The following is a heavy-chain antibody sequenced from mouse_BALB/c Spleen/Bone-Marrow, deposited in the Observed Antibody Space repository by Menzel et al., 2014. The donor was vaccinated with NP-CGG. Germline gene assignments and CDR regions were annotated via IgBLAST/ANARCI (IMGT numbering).Heavy chain of an antibody. CDR3: AREGTGTGWYFDV. D-gene: IGHD4-1*01. CDR1: GYAFSSSW. J-gene: IGHJ1*01. Sequence: VQLQQSGPELVKPGASVKISCKASGYAFSSSWMNWVKQRPGQGLEWIGRIYPGDGDTKYNGKFKGKATLTADKSSNTAYMQLSSLTSEDSAVYFCAREGTGTGWYFDVWGAGTTVTVSS. CDR2: IYPGDGDT. V-gene: IGHV1-82*01.